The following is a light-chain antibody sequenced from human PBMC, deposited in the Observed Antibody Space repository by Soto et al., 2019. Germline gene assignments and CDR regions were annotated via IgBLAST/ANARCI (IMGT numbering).Light chain of an antibody. CDR1: QSVDSST. V-gene: IGKV3-20*01. CDR2: GAS. CDR3: QHFDASLT. Sequence: EVVLTQSPGTLSLSPGERATLSCRASQSVDSSTLAWYQQKPGQAPRLLISGASKRATGTPDRFSGSGSGTDFALTISRLEPEAFSVFYCQHFDASLTFGGGTKVEIK. J-gene: IGKJ4*01.